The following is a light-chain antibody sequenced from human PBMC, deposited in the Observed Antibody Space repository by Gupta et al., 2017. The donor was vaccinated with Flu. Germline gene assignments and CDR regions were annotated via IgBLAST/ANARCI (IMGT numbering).Light chain of an antibody. CDR2: EVT. CDR3: CSYAGNSNWV. V-gene: IGLV2-23*02. J-gene: IGLJ3*02. Sequence: SITISCGGTSSDIGNNHLVSCYRQHQANPPNRIIYEVTKRPSGISNRCSASKSGNTASPTTSARQAEDDADDYCCSYAGNSNWVFGGGTKLTGL. CDR1: SSDIGNNHL.